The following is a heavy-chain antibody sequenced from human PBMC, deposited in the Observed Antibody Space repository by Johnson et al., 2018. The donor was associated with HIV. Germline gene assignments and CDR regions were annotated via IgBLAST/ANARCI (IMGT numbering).Heavy chain of an antibody. V-gene: IGHV3-11*04. CDR3: ARVGIYYDSIEDAFDI. D-gene: IGHD3-22*01. Sequence: QVQLVESGGGLVKPGGSLRLSCEASGLTFSDYYMSWIRQAPGKGLEWVSYISSSGSTIYYADSVKGRFTISRDNAKNSLYLQMNSLRAEDTAVYYCARVGIYYDSIEDAFDIWGQGTMVTVSS. CDR2: ISSSGSTI. CDR1: GLTFSDYY. J-gene: IGHJ3*02.